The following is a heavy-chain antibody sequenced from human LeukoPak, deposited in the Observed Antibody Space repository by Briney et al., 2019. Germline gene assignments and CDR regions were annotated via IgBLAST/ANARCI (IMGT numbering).Heavy chain of an antibody. CDR3: ARNPVLVRGYYYYYGMDV. D-gene: IGHD3-10*01. Sequence: SSETLSLTCAVYGGSFSGYYWSWIRQPPGKGLEWIGEINESGSTNYNPSLKSRVTISVDTSKNQLSLKLSSVTAADTAVYYCARNPVLVRGYYYYYGMDVWGQGTTVTVSS. V-gene: IGHV4-34*01. J-gene: IGHJ6*02. CDR1: GGSFSGYY. CDR2: INESGST.